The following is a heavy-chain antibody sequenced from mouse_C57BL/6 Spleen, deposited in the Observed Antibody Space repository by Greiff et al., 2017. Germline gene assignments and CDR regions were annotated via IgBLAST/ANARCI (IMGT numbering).Heavy chain of an antibody. J-gene: IGHJ4*01. CDR2: ISDGGSYT. CDR3: ARGGLRRDFGYYAMDY. CDR1: GFTFSSYA. Sequence: EVKLVESGGGLVKPGGSLKLSCAASGFTFSSYAMSWVRQTPEKRLEWVATISDGGSYTYYPDNVKGRFTISRDNAKNNLYLQMSHLKSEDTAMYYCARGGLRRDFGYYAMDYWGQGTSVTVSS. D-gene: IGHD2-4*01. V-gene: IGHV5-4*03.